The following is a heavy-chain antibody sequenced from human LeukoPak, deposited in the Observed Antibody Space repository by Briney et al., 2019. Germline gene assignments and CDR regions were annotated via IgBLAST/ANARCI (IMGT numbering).Heavy chain of an antibody. CDR2: IHYSGSI. D-gene: IGHD3-22*01. CDR1: GGSISSSRYY. Sequence: SETLSLTCTVSGGSISSSRYYWGWIRQPPGKGLEWIGRIHYSGSIYYNPSLKSRVTISVDTSKNQFSLKLNSVTAADTAVYYCASHYYDSSGFYYIEDYWGQGTLVTVSS. J-gene: IGHJ4*02. V-gene: IGHV4-39*01. CDR3: ASHYYDSSGFYYIEDY.